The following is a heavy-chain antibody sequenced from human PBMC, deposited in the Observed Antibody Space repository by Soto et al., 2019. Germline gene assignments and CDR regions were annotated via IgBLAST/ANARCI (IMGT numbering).Heavy chain of an antibody. Sequence: QVQLVQSGAEVKKPGASVKVSCRASGYTFTNYYMHWVRQAPGQGLEWMGIIKPSGGETTYAQKFLGRATMTRDTSTGTLSMELSSLRSEDTAVYYCARGGDIVVVAAPLDYWGQGTLVTVSS. V-gene: IGHV1-46*01. CDR3: ARGGDIVVVAAPLDY. CDR2: IKPSGGET. J-gene: IGHJ4*02. CDR1: GYTFTNYY. D-gene: IGHD2-21*02.